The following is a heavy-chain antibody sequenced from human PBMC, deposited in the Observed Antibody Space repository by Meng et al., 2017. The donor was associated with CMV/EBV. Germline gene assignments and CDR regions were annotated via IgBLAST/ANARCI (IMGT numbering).Heavy chain of an antibody. CDR2: INRDGSDK. Sequence: GESLKISCAASGFTFSTYWMTWVRQAPGKGLEWVANINRDGSDKYYVDSVKGRFTMSRDNAKNSLYLQMNSLRAEDTAVYYCARDPGPNAFDYWGQGTLVTVSS. J-gene: IGHJ4*02. V-gene: IGHV3-7*03. D-gene: IGHD2-8*01. CDR3: ARDPGPNAFDY. CDR1: GFTFSTYW.